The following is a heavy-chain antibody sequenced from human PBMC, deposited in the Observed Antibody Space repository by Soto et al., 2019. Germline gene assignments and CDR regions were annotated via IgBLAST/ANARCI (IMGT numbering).Heavy chain of an antibody. V-gene: IGHV2-5*02. CDR3: VHDFWSGYSDGYYFDY. D-gene: IGHD3-3*01. Sequence: QITLKESGPTLVKPTQTLTLTCTFSGFSLSTSGVGVGWIRQPPGKAREWLAVIYWADGKRYSPSLKSRLTITKDTSKKQVVLTMTNMDPVDTATYYCVHDFWSGYSDGYYFDYWGQGTLVTVSS. J-gene: IGHJ4*02. CDR1: GFSLSTSGVG. CDR2: IYWADGK.